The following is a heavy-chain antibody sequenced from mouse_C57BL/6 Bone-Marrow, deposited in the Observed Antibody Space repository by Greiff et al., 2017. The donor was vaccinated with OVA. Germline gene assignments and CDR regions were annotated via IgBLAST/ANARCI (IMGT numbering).Heavy chain of an antibody. Sequence: EVQGVESGGDLVKPGGSLKLSCAASGFTFSNYGMSWVRQTPDKRLEWVATISRGDSYTYYPYSVKGRFTISRDNAKNTLYLQMSSLKSEDTAVYDCARHWDLIGWGKGTLVTVSA. CDR1: GFTFSNYG. CDR3: ARHWDLIG. CDR2: ISRGDSYT. V-gene: IGHV5-6*01. D-gene: IGHD4-1*01. J-gene: IGHJ3*01.